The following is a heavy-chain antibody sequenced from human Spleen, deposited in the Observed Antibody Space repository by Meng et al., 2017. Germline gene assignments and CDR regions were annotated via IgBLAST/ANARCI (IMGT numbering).Heavy chain of an antibody. Sequence: ASVKVSCKASGYTFPDYWLNWVRRAPGQGLEWMGRINPKSGDTNYAQRFQGRVTMTADPSIGTAYMELRGLTSDDTAMYYCARDEDISAAGKLFGDYWGQGTLVTVSS. D-gene: IGHD6-13*01. CDR3: ARDEDISAAGKLFGDY. CDR2: INPKSGDT. J-gene: IGHJ4*02. V-gene: IGHV1-2*06. CDR1: GYTFPDYW.